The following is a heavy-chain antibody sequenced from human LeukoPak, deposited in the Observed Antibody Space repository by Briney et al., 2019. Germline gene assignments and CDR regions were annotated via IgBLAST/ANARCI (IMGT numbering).Heavy chain of an antibody. CDR3: ARGSEYFQH. CDR2: IYSGGNT. CDR1: GFTVSSNS. V-gene: IGHV3-66*01. J-gene: IGHJ1*01. Sequence: GGSLRLSCADSGFTVSSNSMSWVRQAPGKGLEWVSIIYSGGNTFHADSVKARFSTSRDESRDTVYLQMNNLTAEDTAVYYCARGSEYFQHWGRGTLVTVSS.